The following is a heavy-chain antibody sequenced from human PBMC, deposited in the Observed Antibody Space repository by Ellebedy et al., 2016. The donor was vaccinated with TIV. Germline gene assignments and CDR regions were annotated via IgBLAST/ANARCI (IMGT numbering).Heavy chain of an antibody. Sequence: SGPTLVKPTQTLTLTCTFSGFSLSTCGVGVGWIRQPPGKALEWLALIYWDDDKRYSPSLKSRLTITKDTSKNQVVLTMTNMDPVDTATYYCAHTITMVRGVITYHYYGMDVWGQGTTVTVSS. J-gene: IGHJ6*02. V-gene: IGHV2-5*02. D-gene: IGHD3-10*01. CDR2: IYWDDDK. CDR3: AHTITMVRGVITYHYYGMDV. CDR1: GFSLSTCGVG.